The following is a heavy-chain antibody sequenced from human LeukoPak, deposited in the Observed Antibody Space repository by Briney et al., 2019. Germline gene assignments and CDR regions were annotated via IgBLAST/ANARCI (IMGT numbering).Heavy chain of an antibody. Sequence: ASVKVSCKASGYTLTSYGISWVRQAPGQGLEWMGWISAYNGNTNYAQKLQGRVTMTTDTSTSTAYMELRSLRSDDTAVYYCAREYDIVGYGDLDYWGQGTLVTVSS. D-gene: IGHD4-17*01. CDR3: AREYDIVGYGDLDY. V-gene: IGHV1-18*01. J-gene: IGHJ4*02. CDR2: ISAYNGNT. CDR1: GYTLTSYG.